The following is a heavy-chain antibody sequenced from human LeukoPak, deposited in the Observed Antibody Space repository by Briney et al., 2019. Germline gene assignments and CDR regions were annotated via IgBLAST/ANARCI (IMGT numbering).Heavy chain of an antibody. V-gene: IGHV3-23*01. CDR2: ITGSGGGT. Sequence: GASLRLSCAASGFTFSNYAMSWVRQAPGKGLEWVSAITGSGGGTYYVDSVKGRFTISRDNSKNTLYLQMNSLRAEDTAVYYCAKWGDYDVLTGYYDPDYWGQGTLVTVSS. CDR3: AKWGDYDVLTGYYDPDY. D-gene: IGHD3-9*01. J-gene: IGHJ4*02. CDR1: GFTFSNYA.